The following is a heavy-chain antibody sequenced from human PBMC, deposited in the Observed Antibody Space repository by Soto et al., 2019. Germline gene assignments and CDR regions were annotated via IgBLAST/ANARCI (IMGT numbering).Heavy chain of an antibody. CDR3: ARVGLTPGAFDI. V-gene: IGHV4-30-4*01. J-gene: IGHJ3*02. CDR2: IYYSGST. CDR1: GGSISSGDYY. D-gene: IGHD3-16*01. Sequence: NPSETLSLTCTVSGGSISSGDYYWSWIRQPPGKGLEWIGYIYYSGSTYYNPSLKSRVTISVDTSKNQFSLKLSSVTAADTAVYYCARVGLTPGAFDIWGQGTMVTVSS.